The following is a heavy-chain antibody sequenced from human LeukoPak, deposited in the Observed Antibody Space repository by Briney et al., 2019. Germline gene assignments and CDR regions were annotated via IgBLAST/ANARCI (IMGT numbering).Heavy chain of an antibody. V-gene: IGHV3-48*01. D-gene: IGHD1-26*01. CDR3: ASDPRSIVGATGRDY. CDR1: GFTLSSYS. J-gene: IGHJ4*02. CDR2: ISSSSSTI. Sequence: PGGSLRLSCAASGFTLSSYSMNWVRQAPGKGLEWVSYISSSSSTIYYADTVKGRFTISRDNAKNSLYLQMNSLRAEDTAVYYCASDPRSIVGATGRDYWGQGTLVTVSS.